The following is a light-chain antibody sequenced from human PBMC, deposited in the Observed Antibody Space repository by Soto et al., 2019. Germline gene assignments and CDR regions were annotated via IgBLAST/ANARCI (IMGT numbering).Light chain of an antibody. Sequence: WPQSPGTLSFAPGERAPLSSRTSQRVSSSYLAWYQQKPGQAPRLLIYGASNRATGIPDRFSGSGSGTDFTLTISRLEPEDFAVYYCQQHDNSPLTFGGGTKVDIK. CDR2: GAS. CDR3: QQHDNSPLT. CDR1: QRVSSSY. J-gene: IGKJ4*01. V-gene: IGKV3-20*01.